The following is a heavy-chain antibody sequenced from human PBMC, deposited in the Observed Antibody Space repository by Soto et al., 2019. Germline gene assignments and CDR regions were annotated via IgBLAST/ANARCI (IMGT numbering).Heavy chain of an antibody. CDR1: GFIFSTYG. Sequence: GGSLRLSCAASGFIFSTYGMHWVRQGPGQGLEWVARIWYDGSNKYYVDSVKGRFTISRDNSKNTLYLQMNSLRAEDTAVYYCARDSTAYYGSGTYYNHWGQGTLVTVSS. CDR2: IWYDGSNK. J-gene: IGHJ4*02. V-gene: IGHV3-33*01. D-gene: IGHD3-10*01. CDR3: ARDSTAYYGSGTYYNH.